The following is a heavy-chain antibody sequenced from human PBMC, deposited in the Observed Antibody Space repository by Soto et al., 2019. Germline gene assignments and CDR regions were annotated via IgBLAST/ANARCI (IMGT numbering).Heavy chain of an antibody. CDR2: IYYSGST. J-gene: IGHJ5*02. CDR3: ARDQKYYDSSGYYPHNWFDP. Sequence: PWETLSLTCTVSGGSISSYYWSWIRQPPGKGLEWIGYIYYSGSTNYNPSLKSRVTISVDTSKNQFSLKLGSVTAADTAVYYCARDQKYYDSSGYYPHNWFDPWGQGTLVTVSS. D-gene: IGHD3-22*01. CDR1: GGSISSYY. V-gene: IGHV4-59*01.